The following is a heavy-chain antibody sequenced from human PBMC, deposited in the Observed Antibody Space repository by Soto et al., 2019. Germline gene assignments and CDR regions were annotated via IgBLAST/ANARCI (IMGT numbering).Heavy chain of an antibody. CDR3: AKIQYSSSWYYYGMDV. V-gene: IGHV3-30*18. CDR1: GFTFSSYG. D-gene: IGHD6-13*01. Sequence: QVQLVESGGGVVQPGRSLRLSCAASGFTFSSYGMHWVRQAPGKGLEWVAVISYDGSNKYYADSVKGRFTISRDNSKKTLDLQMNSLRAEDTAVYYCAKIQYSSSWYYYGMDVWGQGTTVTVSS. CDR2: ISYDGSNK. J-gene: IGHJ6*01.